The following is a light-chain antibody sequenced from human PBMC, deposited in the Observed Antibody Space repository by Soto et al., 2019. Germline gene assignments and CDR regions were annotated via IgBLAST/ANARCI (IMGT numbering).Light chain of an antibody. J-gene: IGLJ3*02. V-gene: IGLV2-14*03. Sequence: QSVLTQPASVSGSPGQSITISCTGTDSDVGGYNYVSWYQQHPGTAPKLMIYEVINRPSGVSNRFSGSKSANTASLTISGLQAEDEADYYCSSYTSRSTLVLGGGTKLTVL. CDR2: EVI. CDR3: SSYTSRSTLV. CDR1: DSDVGGYNY.